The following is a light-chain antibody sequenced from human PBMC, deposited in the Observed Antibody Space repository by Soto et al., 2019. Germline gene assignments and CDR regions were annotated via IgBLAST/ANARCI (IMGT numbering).Light chain of an antibody. J-gene: IGKJ1*01. CDR3: QQYKNYPWT. CDR2: EAS. Sequence: DFRMTHSPSTQPASIGDRVTFPSRASQSVGNRLAWYQQKPGQAPRLLMYEASTLATGIPSRFSGSGSGTEFTLTISGLQSDDFAAYYCQQYKNYPWTFGQGTKVDIK. V-gene: IGKV1-5*03. CDR1: QSVGNR.